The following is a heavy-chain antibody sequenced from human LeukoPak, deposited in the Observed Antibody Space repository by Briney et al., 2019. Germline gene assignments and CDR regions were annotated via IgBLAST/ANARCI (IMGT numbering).Heavy chain of an antibody. D-gene: IGHD5-18*01. CDR1: GGSISSSSYY. V-gene: IGHV4-39*02. CDR3: ARDRVQLGHNWFDP. Sequence: SETLSLTCTVSGGSISSSSYYWGWIRQPPGKGLEWIGSIYYSGSTYYNPSLKSRVTISVDTSKNQFSLKLSSVTAADTAVYYCARDRVQLGHNWFDPWGQGTLATVSS. CDR2: IYYSGST. J-gene: IGHJ5*02.